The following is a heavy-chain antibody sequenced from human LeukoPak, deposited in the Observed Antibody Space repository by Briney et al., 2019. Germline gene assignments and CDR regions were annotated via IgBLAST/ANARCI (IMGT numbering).Heavy chain of an antibody. CDR3: AKDSRMMVVFITGKGTEFDY. CDR2: IRYDGSNK. CDR1: GLTFSNYG. D-gene: IGHD3-22*01. J-gene: IGHJ4*02. V-gene: IGHV3-30*02. Sequence: GGSLRLSCAASGLTFSNYGMHWVRQAPGKGLEWVAFIRYDGSNKYYADSVKGRFTMSRDNSKNTLYLQMNSLRAEDTAVYYCAKDSRMMVVFITGKGTEFDYWGQGALVTVSS.